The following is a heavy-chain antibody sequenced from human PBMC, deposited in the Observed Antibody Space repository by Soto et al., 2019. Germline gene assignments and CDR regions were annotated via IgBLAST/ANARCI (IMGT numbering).Heavy chain of an antibody. CDR3: ARDLLALDGYETFDY. CDR1: GGTFSSYA. D-gene: IGHD5-12*01. CDR2: IIPIFGTA. Sequence: SVKVSCKASGGTFSSYAISWVRQAPGQGLEWMGGIIPIFGTADYAQKFQGRVTITADESTSTAYMELSSLRSEDTAVYYCARDLLALDGYETFDYWGQGTLVTVSS. J-gene: IGHJ4*02. V-gene: IGHV1-69*13.